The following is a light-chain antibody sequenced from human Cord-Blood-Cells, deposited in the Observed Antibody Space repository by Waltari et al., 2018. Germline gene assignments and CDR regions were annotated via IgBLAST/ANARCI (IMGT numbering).Light chain of an antibody. CDR2: QDS. V-gene: IGLV3-1*01. CDR3: QAWDSSTWV. J-gene: IGLJ3*02. Sequence: SYELTQPPSVSVSPGQTASITCSGDNLGDKYACWYQQKPGQSPVLVIYQDSKRPSGIPERFSGSNSGNTVTLTISGTQAMDEADYYCQAWDSSTWVFGGGTKLTVL. CDR1: NLGDKY.